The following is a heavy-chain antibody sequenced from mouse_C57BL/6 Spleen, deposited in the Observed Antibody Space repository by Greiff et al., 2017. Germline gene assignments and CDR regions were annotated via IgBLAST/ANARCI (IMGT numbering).Heavy chain of an antibody. J-gene: IGHJ3*01. V-gene: IGHV1-61*01. D-gene: IGHD2-3*01. CDR3: ARSPYGYYEAY. CDR2: IYPSDSET. Sequence: QVQLQQPGAELVRPGSSVKLSCKASGYTFTSYWLDWVKQRPGQGLEWIGNIYPSDSETHYNQKFKDKATLTVDKSSSTAYMQLSSLTSEDAAVYYCARSPYGYYEAYWGQGTLVTVSA. CDR1: GYTFTSYW.